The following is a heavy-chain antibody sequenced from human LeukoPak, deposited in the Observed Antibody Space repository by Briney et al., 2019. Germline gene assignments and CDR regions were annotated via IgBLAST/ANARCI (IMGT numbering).Heavy chain of an antibody. D-gene: IGHD6-13*01. CDR2: ISSSSSYT. Sequence: GGSLRLSCVVSGIPFSDYYMNWIRQAPGKGLEWISYISSSSSYTDYADSVKGRFTISRDNAKSALYLQMNSLRLEDTAVYYCAAGTAADFWGQGTLVTVST. J-gene: IGHJ4*02. CDR3: AAGTAADF. V-gene: IGHV3-11*03. CDR1: GIPFSDYY.